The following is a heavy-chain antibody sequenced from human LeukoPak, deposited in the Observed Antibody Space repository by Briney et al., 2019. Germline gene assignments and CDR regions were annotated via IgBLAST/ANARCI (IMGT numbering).Heavy chain of an antibody. Sequence: SETLSLTCTVSGGSISSGGYYWSWIRQHPGKGLEWIGYIYYSGSTYYNPSLKSRVTISVDTSKNQFSLKLSSVTAADTAVYYCARERSDYGLDYWGQGTLVTVSS. D-gene: IGHD4-17*01. J-gene: IGHJ4*02. V-gene: IGHV4-31*03. CDR3: ARERSDYGLDY. CDR2: IYYSGST. CDR1: GGSISSGGYY.